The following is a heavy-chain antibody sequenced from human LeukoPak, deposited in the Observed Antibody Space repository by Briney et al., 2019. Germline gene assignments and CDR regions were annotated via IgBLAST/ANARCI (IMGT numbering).Heavy chain of an antibody. CDR2: ISYDGSNK. D-gene: IGHD2-2*01. V-gene: IGHV3-30-3*01. Sequence: GGSLRLSCAASGFTFSSYAMHWVRQAPGKGLEWVAVISYDGSNKYYADSVKGRFTISRDNSKNTLYLQMNSLRAEDTAVYYCASPLVPAAHSDYWGQGTLVTVSS. J-gene: IGHJ4*02. CDR1: GFTFSSYA. CDR3: ASPLVPAAHSDY.